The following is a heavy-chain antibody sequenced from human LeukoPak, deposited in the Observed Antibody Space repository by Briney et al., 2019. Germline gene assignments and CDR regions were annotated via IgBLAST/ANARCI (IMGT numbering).Heavy chain of an antibody. J-gene: IGHJ3*02. Sequence: SETLSLTCTVSGGSISSSSYYWSWIRQPPGKGLEWIGYIYYTGSTNYNPSLKSRVTISVDTSKKQVSLKLRSVTAADTAVYYCARERIGGNALDIWGQGTMATVSS. D-gene: IGHD3-16*01. V-gene: IGHV4-61*01. CDR2: IYYTGST. CDR3: ARERIGGNALDI. CDR1: GGSISSSSYY.